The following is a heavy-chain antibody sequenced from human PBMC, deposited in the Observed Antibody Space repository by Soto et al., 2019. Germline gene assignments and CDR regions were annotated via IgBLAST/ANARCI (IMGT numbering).Heavy chain of an antibody. V-gene: IGHV3-21*01. CDR2: ISSSSSYI. CDR1: GFTFSSYS. CDR3: ARGKIAAARFDP. J-gene: IGHJ5*02. D-gene: IGHD6-25*01. Sequence: EVQLVESGGGLVKPGGSLRLSCAASGFTFSSYSMNWVRQAPGKGLEWVSSISSSSSYIYYADSVKGRFTISRDNAKNSLYLQMNSLRAEDTAVYYCARGKIAAARFDPWGQGTLVTVSS.